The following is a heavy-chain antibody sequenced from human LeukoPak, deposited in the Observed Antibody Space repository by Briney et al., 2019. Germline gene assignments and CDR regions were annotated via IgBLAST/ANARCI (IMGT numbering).Heavy chain of an antibody. J-gene: IGHJ4*02. Sequence: GASVKVSCKASGYTFTGYYMHWVRQAPGQGLEWMGRINPNSGGTNYAQEFQGRVTMTRDTSISTAYMELSRLRSDDTAVYYCARYEYLEQEYSRSSGGYWGQGTLVTVSS. CDR1: GYTFTGYY. V-gene: IGHV1-2*06. CDR3: ARYEYLEQEYSRSSGGY. D-gene: IGHD6-6*01. CDR2: INPNSGGT.